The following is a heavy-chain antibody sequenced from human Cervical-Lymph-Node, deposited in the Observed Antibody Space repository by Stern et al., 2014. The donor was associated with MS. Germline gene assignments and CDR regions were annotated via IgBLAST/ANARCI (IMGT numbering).Heavy chain of an antibody. J-gene: IGHJ5*02. CDR3: AKDLQLRGGWDWFDP. V-gene: IGHV3-30*18. D-gene: IGHD1-7*01. CDR2: ISYDGSNK. CDR1: GFTFSSYG. Sequence: VQLVESGGGVVPPGRSLRLSCAASGFTFSSYGMHWVRQAPGTGPEWGAVISYDGSNKYYADSVKGRFTISRDNSKNTLYLQMNSLRAEDTAVYYCAKDLQLRGGWDWFDPWGQGTLVTVSS.